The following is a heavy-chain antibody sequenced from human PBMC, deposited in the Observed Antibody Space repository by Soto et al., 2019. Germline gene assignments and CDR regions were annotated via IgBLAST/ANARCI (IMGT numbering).Heavy chain of an antibody. Sequence: EVQLVESGGGLVQPGGSLRLSCAASGFTFTDYWMSWVRQAPGKGLEWVANIRQDESEKNYVDSVKGRFTISRDNAKNSLYLQMTSLRDEDTAVYYCARDKFIGSYYIRGVTYIFDSWGQGTQVTVSS. CDR2: IRQDESEK. D-gene: IGHD3-10*02. J-gene: IGHJ4*02. CDR1: GFTFTDYW. V-gene: IGHV3-7*03. CDR3: ARDKFIGSYYIRGVTYIFDS.